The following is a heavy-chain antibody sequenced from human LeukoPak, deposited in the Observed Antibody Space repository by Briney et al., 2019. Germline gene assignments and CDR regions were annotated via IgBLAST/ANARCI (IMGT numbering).Heavy chain of an antibody. CDR1: GGSFRGYY. J-gene: IGHJ5*01. CDR2: INHSGST. D-gene: IGHD3-10*01. Sequence: PSETLSITCAVYGGSFRGYYWSWIRQPPGKGLEWIGEINHSGSTNHNASLKRRVTISVDMSKNQFSLKVTSLTTTDTAVYHCARLASGGSPPLTRWAWFGSWGQGILVTVSS. CDR3: ARLASGGSPPLTRWAWFGS. V-gene: IGHV4-34*01.